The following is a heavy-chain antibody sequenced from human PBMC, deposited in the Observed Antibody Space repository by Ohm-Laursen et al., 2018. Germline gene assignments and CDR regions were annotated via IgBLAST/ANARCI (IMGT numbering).Heavy chain of an antibody. CDR1: GFTFSRYW. CDR2: INGDGSST. Sequence: SLRLSCAAFGFTFSRYWMHWVRQAPGKGPVWVSRINGDGSSTIYADSVKGRFTISRDNAKNTLYLQMNSLRAEDTAVYYCVRSSAGGFDYWGQGTLVTVSS. J-gene: IGHJ4*02. CDR3: VRSSAGGFDY. V-gene: IGHV3-74*01. D-gene: IGHD3-16*01.